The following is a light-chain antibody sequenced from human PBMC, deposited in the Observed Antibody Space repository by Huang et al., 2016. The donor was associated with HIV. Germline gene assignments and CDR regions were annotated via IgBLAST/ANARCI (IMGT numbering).Light chain of an antibody. J-gene: IGKJ3*01. CDR2: AAS. Sequence: IQMTQSPSSLSASVGDRVTITCRASQAINNYLAWYQQRPGKVPNLLIFAASTLQSGVLSRFSGSGSGTDFTLTINSLQPEDVATYYCQAYNSAPPFTFGPGTKVNIK. CDR3: QAYNSAPPFT. CDR1: QAINNY. V-gene: IGKV1-27*01.